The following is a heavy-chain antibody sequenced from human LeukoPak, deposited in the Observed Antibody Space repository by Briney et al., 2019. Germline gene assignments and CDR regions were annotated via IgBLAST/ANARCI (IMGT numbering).Heavy chain of an antibody. V-gene: IGHV1-69*13. CDR3: AGSLKFITMIPHY. CDR1: GGTFSSYA. CDR2: IIPIFGTA. D-gene: IGHD3-22*01. Sequence: ASVKVSCRASGGTFSSYAISWVRQAPGQGLEWMGGIIPIFGTANYAQKFQGRVTITADESTSTAYMELSSLRSEDTAVFYCAGSLKFITMIPHYWGQGTLVTVSS. J-gene: IGHJ4*02.